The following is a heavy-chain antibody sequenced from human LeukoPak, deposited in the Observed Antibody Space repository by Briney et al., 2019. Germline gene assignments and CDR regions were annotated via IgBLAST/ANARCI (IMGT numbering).Heavy chain of an antibody. CDR1: GGSFSGYY. Sequence: SETLSLTCAVYGGSFSGYYWSWIRQPPGKGLEWIGEINHSGSTNYNPSLKSRVTISVDTSKNQFSLKLSSVTAADTAVYYCARVVAAAGTYYYYYYYMDVWGKGTTATVSS. CDR3: ARVVAAAGTYYYYYYYMDV. J-gene: IGHJ6*03. D-gene: IGHD6-13*01. CDR2: INHSGST. V-gene: IGHV4-34*01.